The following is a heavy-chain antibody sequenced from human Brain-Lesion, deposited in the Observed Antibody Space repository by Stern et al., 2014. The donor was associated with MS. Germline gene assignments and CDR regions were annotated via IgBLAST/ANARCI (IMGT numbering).Heavy chain of an antibody. V-gene: IGHV4-39*01. Sequence: QVQLQESGPGLVKPSETLSLTCTVAGGSVSSTSYAWAWIRQPPGKGLEGIGTIYYSGKTYYRPSLKSRLTISLDTSKNQFFLQLSSVTAADTAVYYCAGEEDIRYCSGGSCTGNWFDPWGQGTLVTVSS. CDR3: AGEEDIRYCSGGSCTGNWFDP. D-gene: IGHD2-15*01. CDR2: IYYSGKT. J-gene: IGHJ5*02. CDR1: GGSVSSTSYA.